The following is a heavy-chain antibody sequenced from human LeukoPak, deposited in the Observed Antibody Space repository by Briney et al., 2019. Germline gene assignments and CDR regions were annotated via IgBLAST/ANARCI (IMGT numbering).Heavy chain of an antibody. D-gene: IGHD7-27*01. V-gene: IGHV4-59*12. CDR2: IYHTGST. CDR1: GGSISSYY. CDR3: ASLSGDLRVHAFDI. Sequence: SETLSLTCTVSGGSISSYYWSWIRQPAGKGLEWIGEIYHTGSTNYNPSLKSRVTISVDKSNNQFSLKLTSVTAADTAVYYCASLSGDLRVHAFDIWGQGTMVTVSS. J-gene: IGHJ3*02.